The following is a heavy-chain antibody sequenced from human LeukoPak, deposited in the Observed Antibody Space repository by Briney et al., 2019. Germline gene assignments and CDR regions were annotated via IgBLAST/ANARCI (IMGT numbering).Heavy chain of an antibody. J-gene: IGHJ4*02. Sequence: SETLSLTCTVGGGSLSSHYWSWIRQPPGKGLELVGHIYYTGTTSYNPSLNSRVTISLDTSRNQFSLRLTSVTAADTAVYYCARFSSGCSTASCYLTNWGQGTLVTVSS. D-gene: IGHD2-2*01. CDR2: IYYTGTT. CDR3: ARFSSGCSTASCYLTN. CDR1: GGSLSSHY. V-gene: IGHV4-59*11.